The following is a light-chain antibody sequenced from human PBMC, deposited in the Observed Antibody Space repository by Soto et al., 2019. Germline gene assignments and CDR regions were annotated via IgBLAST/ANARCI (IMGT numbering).Light chain of an antibody. J-gene: IGKJ1*01. CDR3: HQYASSFGT. CDR2: DAY. V-gene: IGKV3-20*01. CDR1: QSVGHMF. Sequence: VLTQSPDTMSLSPGDRATLSCRASQSVGHMFLAWFQQKPGQAPRLLIFDAYRRATGIPDRFSGSGSGTNFALTISRLEPEDFALYYCHQYASSFGTFGQGTKVDIK.